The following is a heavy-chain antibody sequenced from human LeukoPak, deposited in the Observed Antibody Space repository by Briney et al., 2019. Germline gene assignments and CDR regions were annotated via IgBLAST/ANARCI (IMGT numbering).Heavy chain of an antibody. CDR3: ARYDFWSGSLGY. CDR2: IYHSGST. Sequence: SEALSLTCTVSSASITSSPYFWGWIRQSPGKGLEWIGEIYHSGSTNYNPSLKSRVTISVDTSKNQFSLKLSSVTAADTAVYYCARYDFWSGSLGYWGQGTLVTVSS. J-gene: IGHJ4*02. CDR1: SASITSSPYF. D-gene: IGHD3-3*01. V-gene: IGHV4-39*07.